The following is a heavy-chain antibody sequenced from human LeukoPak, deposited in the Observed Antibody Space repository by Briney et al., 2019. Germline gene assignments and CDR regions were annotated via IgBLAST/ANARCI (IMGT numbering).Heavy chain of an antibody. V-gene: IGHV4-34*01. Sequence: SETLSLTCAVYGGSFSGYYWCWIRQPPGKGLEWIGEINHSGSTNYNPSLKSRVTISVDTSKNQFSLKLSSVTAADTAVYYCARVRLDWVVAGFDYWGQGTLVTVSS. D-gene: IGHD6-19*01. CDR2: INHSGST. CDR3: ARVRLDWVVAGFDY. CDR1: GGSFSGYY. J-gene: IGHJ4*02.